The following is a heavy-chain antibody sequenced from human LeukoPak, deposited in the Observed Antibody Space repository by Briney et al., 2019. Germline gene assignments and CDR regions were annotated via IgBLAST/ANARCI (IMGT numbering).Heavy chain of an antibody. CDR2: IYYSGST. D-gene: IGHD3-10*01. Sequence: PSETLSLTCTVSGGSISSYYWSWIRQPPGKGLEWIGYIYYSGSTNYDPSLKSRVTISVDTSKNQFSLKLSSVTAADTAVYYCARGRGKHFDYWGQGTLVTVSS. J-gene: IGHJ4*02. CDR3: ARGRGKHFDY. V-gene: IGHV4-59*12. CDR1: GGSISSYY.